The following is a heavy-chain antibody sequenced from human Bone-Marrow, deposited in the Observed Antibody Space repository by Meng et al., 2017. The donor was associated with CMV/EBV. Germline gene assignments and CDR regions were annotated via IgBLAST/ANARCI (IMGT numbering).Heavy chain of an antibody. V-gene: IGHV3-23*01. CDR2: ISGSGGST. Sequence: GGSLRLSCAASGFTFSSYAMSWVRQAPGKGLEWVSAISGSGGSTYCADSVKGRFTISRDNSKNTLYLQMNSLRAEDTAVYYCAKGGGGSGYAYWGQGTLVTVSS. CDR3: AKGGGGSGYAY. CDR1: GFTFSSYA. D-gene: IGHD3-3*01. J-gene: IGHJ4*02.